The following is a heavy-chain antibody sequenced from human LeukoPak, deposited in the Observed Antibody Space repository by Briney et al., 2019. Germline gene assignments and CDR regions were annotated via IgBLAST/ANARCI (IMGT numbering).Heavy chain of an antibody. V-gene: IGHV4-39*01. CDR3: ASLGYYYDSSGFSGHFDY. D-gene: IGHD3-22*01. CDR2: IYYSGST. CDR1: GGSISSNNYN. Sequence: SETLSLTCTVSGGSISSNNYNWGWIRQPPGKGLEWIGNIYYSGSTYYNPSLKSRVTISVDTPKNQFSLKLSSVTAADTAVYYCASLGYYYDSSGFSGHFDYWGQGTLVTVSS. J-gene: IGHJ4*02.